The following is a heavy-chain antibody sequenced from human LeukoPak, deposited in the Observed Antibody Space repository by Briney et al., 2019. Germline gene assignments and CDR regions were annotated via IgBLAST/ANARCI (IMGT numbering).Heavy chain of an antibody. CDR3: ARDNGSSSL. D-gene: IGHD6-6*01. Sequence: GVSLRLSCAASGFTLSSYSMNWVRQAPGKGLEWVSYISSSSSYIYYADSVKGRFTVCRDNAKNSLYLQMKSLRAEDRAVYCCARDNGSSSLWGQETLVTVSS. CDR1: GFTLSSYS. V-gene: IGHV3-21*04. J-gene: IGHJ4*02. CDR2: ISSSSSYI.